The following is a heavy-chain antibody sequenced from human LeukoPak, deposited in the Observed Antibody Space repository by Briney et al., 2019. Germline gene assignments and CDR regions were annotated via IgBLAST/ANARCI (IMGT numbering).Heavy chain of an antibody. V-gene: IGHV3-21*01. J-gene: IGHJ4*02. CDR3: AREGIAAAGTGGDY. D-gene: IGHD6-13*01. Sequence: KPGGSLRLSCAASGFTFSSYSMNWVRQAPGKGLEWVSSISSSSSYIYYADSVKGRFTISIDNAKNSLYLQMNSLRAEDTAVYYCAREGIAAAGTGGDYWGQGTLVTVSS. CDR2: ISSSSSYI. CDR1: GFTFSSYS.